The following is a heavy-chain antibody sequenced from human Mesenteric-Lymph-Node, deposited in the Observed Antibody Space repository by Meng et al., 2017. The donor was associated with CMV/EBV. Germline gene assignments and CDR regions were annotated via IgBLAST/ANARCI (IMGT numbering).Heavy chain of an antibody. CDR3: AKDITPRYCSSTSCYTNYYYGMDV. CDR1: GFTFSDYY. Sequence: GESLKISCAASGFTFSDYYMSWIRQAPGKGLEWVSYISSSGSTIYYADSVKGRFTISRDNAKNSLYLQMNSLRTEDTALYYCAKDITPRYCSSTSCYTNYYYGMDVWGQGTTVTVSS. CDR2: ISSSGSTI. D-gene: IGHD2-2*02. J-gene: IGHJ6*02. V-gene: IGHV3-11*01.